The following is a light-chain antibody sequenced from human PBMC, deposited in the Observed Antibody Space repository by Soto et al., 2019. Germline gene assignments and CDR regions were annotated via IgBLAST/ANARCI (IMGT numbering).Light chain of an antibody. CDR2: GAS. CDR1: QSVGSTY. V-gene: IGKV3-20*01. CDR3: QQYGNSPT. Sequence: EIVLTQSPGTLSLSPAERASLSCRASQSVGSTYLAWYQQKPGQAPRLLIYGASSRATGIADRFSGSGSGTDFTLTISRLEPEDSAVYYCQQYGNSPTFGGGTKVDIK. J-gene: IGKJ4*01.